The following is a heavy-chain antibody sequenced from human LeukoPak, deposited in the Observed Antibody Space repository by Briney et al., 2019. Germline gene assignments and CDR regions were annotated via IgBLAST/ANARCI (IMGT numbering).Heavy chain of an antibody. D-gene: IGHD3-22*01. J-gene: IGHJ5*02. CDR1: GGSISSYY. Sequence: PSETLSLTCTVSGGSISSYYWSWIRQPAGKGLEWIGRIYTSGSTNYNPSLKSRVTMSVDTSKNQFSLKLSSVPAADTAVCFCARVNYYDSGAYFGGWFDPWGQGTLVTVSS. V-gene: IGHV4-4*07. CDR2: IYTSGST. CDR3: ARVNYYDSGAYFGGWFDP.